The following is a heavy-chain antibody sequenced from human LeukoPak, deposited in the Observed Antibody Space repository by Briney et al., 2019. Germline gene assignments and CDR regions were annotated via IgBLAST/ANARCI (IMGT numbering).Heavy chain of an antibody. V-gene: IGHV4-34*01. CDR1: GGSFSGYY. J-gene: IGHJ4*02. Sequence: SETLSLTCAAYGGSFSGYYWSWIRQPPGKGLEWIGEINHSGSTNYNPSLKSRVTISVDTSKNQFSLKLSSVTAADTAVYYCASNGQVVAATQSPDYWGQGTLVTVSS. CDR2: INHSGST. D-gene: IGHD2-15*01. CDR3: ASNGQVVAATQSPDY.